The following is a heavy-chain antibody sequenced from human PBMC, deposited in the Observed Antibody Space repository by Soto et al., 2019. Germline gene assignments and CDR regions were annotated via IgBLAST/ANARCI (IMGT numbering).Heavy chain of an antibody. J-gene: IGHJ4*02. V-gene: IGHV1-2*04. Sequence: QVQLVQSGAEVKKPGASVKVSCKASGYTFTGYYMHWVRQAPGQGLEWMGWINPNSGGTNYAQKFQGWVTMTRDTSISTAYMDLSRLRSDDTAVYDCARGGGLRYSYGYRYYFDYWGQGTLVTVSS. CDR2: INPNSGGT. CDR1: GYTFTGYY. D-gene: IGHD5-18*01. CDR3: ARGGGLRYSYGYRYYFDY.